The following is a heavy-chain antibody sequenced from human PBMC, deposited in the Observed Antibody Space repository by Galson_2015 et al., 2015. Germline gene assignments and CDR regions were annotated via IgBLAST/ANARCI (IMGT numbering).Heavy chain of an antibody. CDR1: GFTFSSYS. J-gene: IGHJ4*02. V-gene: IGHV3-21*01. D-gene: IGHD3-22*01. Sequence: CAASGFTFSSYSMNWVRQAPGKGLEWVSSISSSSSYIYYADSVKGRFTISRDNAKNSLYLQMNSLRAEDTAVYYCARGSSGLYDYWGQGTLVTVSS. CDR2: ISSSSSYI. CDR3: ARGSSGLYDY.